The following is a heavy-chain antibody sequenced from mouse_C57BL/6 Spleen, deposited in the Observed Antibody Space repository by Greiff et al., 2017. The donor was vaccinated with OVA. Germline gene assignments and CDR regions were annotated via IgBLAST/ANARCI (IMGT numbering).Heavy chain of an antibody. Sequence: QVQLQQSGAELVKPGASVKLSRKASGYTFTSYWMQWVKQRPGQGLEWIGEIDPSDSYTNYNQKFKGKATLTVDTSSSTAYMQLSSLTSEDSAVYYCATLTGTRYFDVWGTGTTVTVSS. V-gene: IGHV1-50*01. CDR3: ATLTGTRYFDV. D-gene: IGHD4-1*01. CDR2: IDPSDSYT. CDR1: GYTFTSYW. J-gene: IGHJ1*03.